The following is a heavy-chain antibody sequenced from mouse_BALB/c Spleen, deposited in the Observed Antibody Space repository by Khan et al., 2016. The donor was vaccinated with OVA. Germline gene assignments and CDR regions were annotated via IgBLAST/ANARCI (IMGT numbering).Heavy chain of an antibody. Sequence: EVQLQQSGPELVKPGASVKMSCKASGYTFTSYVMHWVKQKLGLGLEWIGYIYPFNDDTKYNEKFNGKATLTSDRSSSTAYMERSSLTSEDSAVDYCSPVGTYYVSFAYWGQGTLVTVSA. CDR2: IYPFNDDT. D-gene: IGHD1-1*01. J-gene: IGHJ3*01. CDR3: SPVGTYYVSFAY. CDR1: GYTFTSYV. V-gene: IGHV1S136*01.